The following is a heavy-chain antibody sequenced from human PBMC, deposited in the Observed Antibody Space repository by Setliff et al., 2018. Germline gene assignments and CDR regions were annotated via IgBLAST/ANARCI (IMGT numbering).Heavy chain of an antibody. J-gene: IGHJ4*02. CDR3: AKDRRPTIAVAGTLLNGYFDY. CDR2: ISGSGGST. CDR1: GFTFSSYA. Sequence: GGSLRLSCAASGFTFSSYAMSWVRQAPGKGLEWVSAISGSGGSTYYADSGKGRFTISRDNSKNTRDLQMNSLRAEDTAVYSRAKDRRPTIAVAGTLLNGYFDYWGQGTLVTVSS. V-gene: IGHV3-23*01. D-gene: IGHD6-19*01.